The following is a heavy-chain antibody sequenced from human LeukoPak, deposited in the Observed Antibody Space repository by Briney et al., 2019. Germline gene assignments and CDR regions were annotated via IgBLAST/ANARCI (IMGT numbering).Heavy chain of an antibody. J-gene: IGHJ4*02. V-gene: IGHV1-69*04. D-gene: IGHD7-27*01. CDR2: IIPILGIA. CDR3: ARDPAPHWERRYYFDY. CDR1: GGTFSSYA. Sequence: SVKVSCKASGGTFSSYAISWVRQAPGQGLEWMGRIIPILGIANYAQKFQGRVTITADKSTSTAYMELSSLRSEDTAVYYCARDPAPHWERRYYFDYWGQGTLVTVSS.